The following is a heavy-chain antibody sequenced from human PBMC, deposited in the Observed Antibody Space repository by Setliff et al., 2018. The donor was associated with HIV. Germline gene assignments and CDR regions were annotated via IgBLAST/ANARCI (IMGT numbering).Heavy chain of an antibody. Sequence: ASVKVSCKVSGYTLTEVSMHWVRQAPKKGLEWMGYFDPQDGEAVHAQKFQGRVTLTEDTSTDTAYMELSRLRSDDTAVYFCARGALLAVFDFDHWGHGTLVTVSS. CDR1: GYTLTEVS. D-gene: IGHD3-10*01. CDR3: ARGALLAVFDFDH. CDR2: FDPQDGEA. V-gene: IGHV1-24*01. J-gene: IGHJ4*01.